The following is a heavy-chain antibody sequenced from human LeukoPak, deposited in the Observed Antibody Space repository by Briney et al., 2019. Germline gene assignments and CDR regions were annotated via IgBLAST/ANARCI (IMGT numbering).Heavy chain of an antibody. J-gene: IGHJ4*02. D-gene: IGHD3-22*01. V-gene: IGHV3-48*03. CDR1: GFTFSSYE. Sequence: GGSLRLSCAASGFTFSSYEMNWVRQAPGKGLEWVSYISSSGSTIYYADTVKGRFTISRGNAKNSLYLQMNSLRAEDTAVYYCASRKSSGYYYFDYWGQGTLVTVSS. CDR3: ASRKSSGYYYFDY. CDR2: ISSSGSTI.